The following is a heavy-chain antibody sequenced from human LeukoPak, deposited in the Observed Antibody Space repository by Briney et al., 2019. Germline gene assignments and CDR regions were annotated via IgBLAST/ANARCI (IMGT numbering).Heavy chain of an antibody. Sequence: SGTLSLTCTVSGGSISSYYWSWIRQPPGKGLEWIGYIYYSGSTNYNPSLKSRVTISVDTSKNQFSLKLSSVTAADTAVYYCARVFDYWGQGTLVTVSS. CDR1: GGSISSYY. V-gene: IGHV4-59*08. J-gene: IGHJ4*02. CDR2: IYYSGST. CDR3: ARVFDY.